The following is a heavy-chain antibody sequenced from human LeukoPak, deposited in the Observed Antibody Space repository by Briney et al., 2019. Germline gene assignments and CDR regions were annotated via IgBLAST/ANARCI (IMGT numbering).Heavy chain of an antibody. J-gene: IGHJ5*02. D-gene: IGHD4-17*01. CDR1: GGSVGGYS. V-gene: IGHV4-59*02. CDR2: ISYTGIT. Sequence: SETLSLTCSVSGGSVGGYSWTWVRQPPGKRLEYIGYISYTGITYYNPSLMSRVTISVATSKNQFSLKLASVTAADTAVYYCARAGDYDWFDPWGQGTLVTVSS. CDR3: ARAGDYDWFDP.